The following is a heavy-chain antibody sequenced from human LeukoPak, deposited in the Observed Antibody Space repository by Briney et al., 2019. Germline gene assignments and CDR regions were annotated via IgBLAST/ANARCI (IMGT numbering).Heavy chain of an antibody. Sequence: SVTVSFTASGGTFNSDAINWVRQAPGQGLEWMGRIIPTVDITAYAQKFQGRVTITSDKSTSTAYMELSSLRSEDTGVYYCATGGILTGYSFDSWGLGTLVTVSS. V-gene: IGHV1-69*04. CDR1: GGTFNSDA. CDR2: IIPTVDIT. D-gene: IGHD3-9*01. CDR3: ATGGILTGYSFDS. J-gene: IGHJ4*02.